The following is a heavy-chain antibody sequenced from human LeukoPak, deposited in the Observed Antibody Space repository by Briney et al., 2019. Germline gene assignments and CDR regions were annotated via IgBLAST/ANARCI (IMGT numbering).Heavy chain of an antibody. J-gene: IGHJ4*02. D-gene: IGHD1-26*01. CDR3: AKVEGSGTYYVHFDY. V-gene: IGHV3-23*01. Sequence: GGSLRLSCAASGFTFSDYNMNWVRQVPGKGLESVSYMSRSGDIIYYADSVKGRFTISRDNSKNTLYLQMNSLRAEDTAVYYCAKVEGSGTYYVHFDYWGQGTPVTVSS. CDR1: GFTFSDYN. CDR2: MSRSGDII.